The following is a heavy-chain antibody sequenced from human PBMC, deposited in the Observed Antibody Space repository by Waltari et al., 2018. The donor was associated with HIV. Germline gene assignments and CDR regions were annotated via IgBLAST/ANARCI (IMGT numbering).Heavy chain of an antibody. J-gene: IGHJ4*02. CDR2: SSGSGAGT. CDR3: AKGIVGEHNY. D-gene: IGHD2-15*01. CDR1: GFTFSSYA. V-gene: IGHV3-23*04. Sequence: EVQLVESGGGLVQPGGSLRLSCAASGFTFSSYAMSWVRQAPGRGPEWSLGSSGSGAGTNYAEGVKGRFTSSRDNCKKTLYLQMNRLRGEDTAVYYCAKGIVGEHNYWGQGTLVTVTS.